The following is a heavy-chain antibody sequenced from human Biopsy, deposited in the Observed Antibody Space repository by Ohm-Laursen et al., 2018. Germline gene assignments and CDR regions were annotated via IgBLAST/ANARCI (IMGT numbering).Heavy chain of an antibody. D-gene: IGHD3-16*01. CDR3: ARDIMNRIAGLVARSDVFDV. CDR2: ISPNRGGK. CDR1: GYAVNDYF. J-gene: IGHJ3*01. Sequence: ASVKVSCKGSGYAVNDYFLHWLRQAPGQGPEWMGWISPNRGGKNYAQKFQGRVTMTTDTSTSTVYLELRRLISDDTAVYYCARDIMNRIAGLVARSDVFDVWGQGTLVTVSS. V-gene: IGHV1-2*02.